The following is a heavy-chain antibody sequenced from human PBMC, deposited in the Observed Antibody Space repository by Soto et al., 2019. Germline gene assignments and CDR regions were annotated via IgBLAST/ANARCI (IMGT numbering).Heavy chain of an antibody. D-gene: IGHD5-12*01. Sequence: PSETLSLTCTVFGGSISTYYWSWIRQPPGKGLEWIGYIYYSGSTNYNPSLKSRVTISVDTSKNQFSLKLSSVTAADTAVYYCARNLDGYNPYIFDYWGHGTLVTVSS. CDR1: GGSISTYY. J-gene: IGHJ4*01. CDR2: IYYSGST. CDR3: ARNLDGYNPYIFDY. V-gene: IGHV4-59*01.